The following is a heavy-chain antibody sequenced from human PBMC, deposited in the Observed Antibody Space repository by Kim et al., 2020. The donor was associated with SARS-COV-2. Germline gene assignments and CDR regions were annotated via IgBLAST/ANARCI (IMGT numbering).Heavy chain of an antibody. CDR1: GFTFSGSA. CDR3: AKPIVPTGGNAFDI. CDR2: IRSKANSYAT. J-gene: IGHJ3*02. V-gene: IGHV3-73*01. Sequence: GGSLRLSCAASGFTFSGSAMHWVRQASGKGLEWVGRIRSKANSYATTYTASVKGRFTISRDDSKSTAYLQMNSLKTEDTAVYYCAKPIVPTGGNAFDIWSQETMVTVSS. D-gene: IGHD1-1*01.